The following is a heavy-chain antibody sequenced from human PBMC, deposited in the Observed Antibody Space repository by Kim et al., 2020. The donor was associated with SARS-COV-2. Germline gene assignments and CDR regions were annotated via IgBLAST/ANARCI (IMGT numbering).Heavy chain of an antibody. Sequence: GGSLRLSCAASGFTFSSYSMNWVRQAPGKGLEWVSSISSSSSYIYYADSVKGRFTISRDNAKNSLYLQMNSLRAEDTAVYYCARAGPVSWQGGYYFDYWGQGTLVTVSS. J-gene: IGHJ4*02. CDR1: GFTFSSYS. D-gene: IGHD4-17*01. V-gene: IGHV3-21*01. CDR2: ISSSSSYI. CDR3: ARAGPVSWQGGYYFDY.